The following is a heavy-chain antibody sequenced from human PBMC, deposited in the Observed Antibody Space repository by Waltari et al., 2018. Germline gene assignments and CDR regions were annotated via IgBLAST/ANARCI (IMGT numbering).Heavy chain of an antibody. Sequence: QLQLQESGSGLVKPSQTLSLTCAVSGGSISRGGYCWSWIRQPPGKGLEWIGFIYHSGSSYYNPSLRSRVTISVDGSKNQFSLKLTSVTAADTAVYYCTRGLAEDDRDYYNYMDVWGIGATVTVSS. CDR1: GGSISRGGYC. CDR2: IYHSGSS. CDR3: TRGLAEDDRDYYNYMDV. V-gene: IGHV4-30-2*01. J-gene: IGHJ6*03. D-gene: IGHD1-1*01.